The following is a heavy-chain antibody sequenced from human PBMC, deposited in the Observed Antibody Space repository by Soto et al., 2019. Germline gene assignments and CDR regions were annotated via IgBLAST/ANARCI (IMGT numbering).Heavy chain of an antibody. Sequence: SETLSLTCAVYGGSFSGYYWSWIRQPPGKGLEWIGEINHSGSTNYNPSLKSRVTISVDTSKNQFSLKLSSVTAADTAVYYCASQGDVYYDILTGYYAPHAFDIWGQGTMVTVSS. V-gene: IGHV4-34*01. D-gene: IGHD3-9*01. CDR2: INHSGST. CDR3: ASQGDVYYDILTGYYAPHAFDI. CDR1: GGSFSGYY. J-gene: IGHJ3*02.